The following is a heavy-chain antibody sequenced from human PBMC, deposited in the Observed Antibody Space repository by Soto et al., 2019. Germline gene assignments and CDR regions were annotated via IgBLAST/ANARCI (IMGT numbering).Heavy chain of an antibody. Sequence: GGSLRLSCAASGFTFSSYSMNWVRQAPGKGLEWVSSISSSSSYIYYADSVKGRFTISRDNAKNSLYLQMNSLRAEDTAVYYCARVPEDYSGYDPPHAFDIWGQGTMVTVSS. D-gene: IGHD5-12*01. CDR3: ARVPEDYSGYDPPHAFDI. J-gene: IGHJ3*02. CDR2: ISSSSSYI. CDR1: GFTFSSYS. V-gene: IGHV3-21*01.